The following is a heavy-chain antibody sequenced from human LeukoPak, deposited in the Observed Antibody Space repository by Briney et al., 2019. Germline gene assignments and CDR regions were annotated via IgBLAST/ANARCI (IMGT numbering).Heavy chain of an antibody. CDR1: GYTLTGLS. Sequence: ASVKVSCKVSGYTLTGLSMHRVRQAPGKGLEWMGGFDPEDGETIYAQKFQGRVTMTEDTSTDTAYMELSSLRSEDTAVYYCATDQRIAVAGTELRYWVQGTLVTVSS. J-gene: IGHJ4*02. CDR3: ATDQRIAVAGTELRY. D-gene: IGHD6-19*01. CDR2: FDPEDGET. V-gene: IGHV1-24*01.